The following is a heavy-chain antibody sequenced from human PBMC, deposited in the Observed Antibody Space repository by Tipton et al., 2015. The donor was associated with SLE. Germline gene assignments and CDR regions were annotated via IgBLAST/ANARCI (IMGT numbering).Heavy chain of an antibody. CDR2: ISSSGSTI. Sequence: GSLRLSCAASGFTFSDYYMSWIRQAPGKGLEWVSYISSSGSTIYYADSVKGRFTISRDNAKNSLYLQMNSLRAEDTAVYYCARIGRDLVLLLQSYYGMDVWGQGTTVTVSS. CDR3: ARIGRDLVLLLQSYYGMDV. CDR1: GFTFSDYY. J-gene: IGHJ6*02. V-gene: IGHV3-11*04. D-gene: IGHD3-22*01.